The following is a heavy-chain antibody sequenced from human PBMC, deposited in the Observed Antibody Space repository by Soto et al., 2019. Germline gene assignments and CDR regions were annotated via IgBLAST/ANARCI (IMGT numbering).Heavy chain of an antibody. V-gene: IGHV3-7*03. CDR1: GFTFSSYW. D-gene: IGHD3-10*01. CDR2: IKQDGSEK. CDR3: ARDRGAARGWFDP. J-gene: IGHJ5*02. Sequence: ESGGGLVQPGGSLRLSCAASGFTFSSYWMSWVRQAPGKGLEWVANIKQDGSEKYYVDSVKGRFTISRDNAKNSLYLQMNSLRAEDTAVYYCARDRGAARGWFDPWGQGTLVTVSS.